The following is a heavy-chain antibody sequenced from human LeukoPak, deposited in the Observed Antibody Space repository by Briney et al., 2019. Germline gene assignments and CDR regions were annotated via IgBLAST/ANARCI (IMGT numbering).Heavy chain of an antibody. Sequence: PGGSLTLSCEASGFIFSSYSMTWVRQAPGKGLEWVANIKQDGSEKYYVDSVKGRFTISRDNAKNSLYLQMNSLRAEDTAVYYCARIRSVTRVRYFDYWGQGTLVTVSS. CDR3: ARIRSVTRVRYFDY. V-gene: IGHV3-7*01. CDR1: GFIFSSYS. D-gene: IGHD4-17*01. J-gene: IGHJ4*02. CDR2: IKQDGSEK.